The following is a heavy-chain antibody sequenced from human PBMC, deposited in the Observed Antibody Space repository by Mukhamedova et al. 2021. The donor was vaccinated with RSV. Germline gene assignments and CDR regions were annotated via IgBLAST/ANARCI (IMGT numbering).Heavy chain of an antibody. J-gene: IGHJ2*01. Sequence: GKGLEWVAVISYDGSINYYADSVKGRFTISRDNSKNTLYLQMNSLRPEDPAVYYCAKDRVYSNRPYWYFDHWGRGTLVTVSS. D-gene: IGHD6-13*01. V-gene: IGHV3-30*18. CDR3: AKDRVYSNRPYWYFDH. CDR2: ISYDGSIN.